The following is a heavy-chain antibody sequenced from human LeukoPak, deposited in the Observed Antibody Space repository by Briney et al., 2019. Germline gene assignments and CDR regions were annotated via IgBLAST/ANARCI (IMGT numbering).Heavy chain of an antibody. Sequence: SETLSLTCTVSGGSISSSSYFWGWIRQPPGKGLEWVGSIYYSGSTYYNPSLKSRLTISVDTSKNQFSLKLSSVTAADTAVYYCARHSESYLTPLDYWGQGTLVTVSS. D-gene: IGHD1-26*01. CDR3: ARHSESYLTPLDY. J-gene: IGHJ4*02. CDR1: GGSISSSSYF. V-gene: IGHV4-39*01. CDR2: IYYSGST.